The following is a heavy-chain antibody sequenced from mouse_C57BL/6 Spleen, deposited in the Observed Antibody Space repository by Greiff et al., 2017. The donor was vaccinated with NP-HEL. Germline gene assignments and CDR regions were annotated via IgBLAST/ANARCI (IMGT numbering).Heavy chain of an antibody. CDR3: ARATQFITTVVAPFDY. V-gene: IGHV1-39*01. CDR1: GYSFTDYN. CDR2: INPNYGTT. J-gene: IGHJ2*01. D-gene: IGHD1-1*01. Sequence: VQLQQSGPELVKPGASVKISCKASGYSFTDYNMNWVKQSNGKSLEWIGVINPNYGTTSYNQKFKGKATLTVDQSSSTAYMQLNSLTSEDSAVYYGARATQFITTVVAPFDYWGQGTTLTVSS.